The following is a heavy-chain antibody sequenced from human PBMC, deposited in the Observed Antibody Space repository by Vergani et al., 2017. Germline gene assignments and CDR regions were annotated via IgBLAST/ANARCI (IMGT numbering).Heavy chain of an antibody. J-gene: IGHJ4*02. CDR2: IWYDGSNK. CDR3: ARDRAIFGVVKPLGY. CDR1: GFTFSSYG. V-gene: IGHV3-33*08. Sequence: VQLLESGGGLVQPGGSLRLSCAASGFTFSSYGMHWVRQAPGKGLEWVAVIWYDGSNKYYADSVKGRFTISRDNSKNTLYLQMNSLRAEDTAVYYCARDRAIFGVVKPLGYWGQGTLVTVSS. D-gene: IGHD3-3*01.